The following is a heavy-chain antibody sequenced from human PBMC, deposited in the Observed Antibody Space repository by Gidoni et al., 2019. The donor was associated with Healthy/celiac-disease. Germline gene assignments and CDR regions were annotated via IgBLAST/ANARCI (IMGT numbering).Heavy chain of an antibody. Sequence: QITLKESGPTLVKPTQTLTLTCPFSGFSLSTSGVGVGWIRQPPGKALEWLALIYWNDDKRYSPSLKSRLTITKDTSKNQVVLTMTNMDPVDTATYYCAHRPGTTAHNWFDPWGQGTLVTVSS. CDR2: IYWNDDK. CDR1: GFSLSTSGVG. J-gene: IGHJ5*02. V-gene: IGHV2-5*01. D-gene: IGHD4-17*01. CDR3: AHRPGTTAHNWFDP.